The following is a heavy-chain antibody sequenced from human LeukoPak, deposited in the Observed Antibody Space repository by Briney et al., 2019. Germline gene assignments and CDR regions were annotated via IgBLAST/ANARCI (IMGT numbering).Heavy chain of an antibody. J-gene: IGHJ4*02. CDR1: GFTFSSYS. CDR2: ISSSSSTI. CDR3: AGVLWPATVTTAAFDY. V-gene: IGHV3-48*04. D-gene: IGHD4-17*01. Sequence: GGSLRLSCAASGFTFSSYSMNWVRQAPGKGLEWVSYISSSSSTIYYADSLKGRFTISRDNAKNSLYLQMNSLRAEDTAVYYCAGVLWPATVTTAAFDYWGQGTLVTVSS.